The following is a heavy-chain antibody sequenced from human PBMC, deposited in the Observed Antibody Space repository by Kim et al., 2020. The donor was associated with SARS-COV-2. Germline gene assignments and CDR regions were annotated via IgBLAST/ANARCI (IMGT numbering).Heavy chain of an antibody. CDR1: GIDFSAYG. V-gene: IGHV3-33*05. J-gene: IGHJ4*02. Sequence: GGSLRLSCEVSGIDFSAYGMFWVRQAPGKGLEWVAINPSHSGAIYYADSVRGRFTISRDNSKNTLYLQMNDLRADDTAVYYCARDMSGVFDYWGQGTLVTVSS. CDR3: ARDMSGVFDY. CDR2: NPSHSGAI.